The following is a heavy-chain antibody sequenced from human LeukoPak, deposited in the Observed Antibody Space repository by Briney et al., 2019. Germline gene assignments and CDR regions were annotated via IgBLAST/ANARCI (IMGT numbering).Heavy chain of an antibody. J-gene: IGHJ4*02. D-gene: IGHD5-12*01. Sequence: GGSLRLSCAASGFTFSSYSMNWVRQAPGKGLEWVSSISSSSSYIYYADSVKGRFTISRDNAKNSLYLQMNSLRAEDTAVYYCARRGYSGYVVWRTYYFDYWGQGTLVTVSS. CDR1: GFTFSSYS. V-gene: IGHV3-21*01. CDR3: ARRGYSGYVVWRTYYFDY. CDR2: ISSSSSYI.